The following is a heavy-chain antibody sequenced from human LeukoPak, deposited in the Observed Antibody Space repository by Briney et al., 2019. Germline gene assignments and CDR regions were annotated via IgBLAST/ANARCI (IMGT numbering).Heavy chain of an antibody. J-gene: IGHJ2*01. Sequence: SETLSLTCAVYGGSFSGYYWSWIRQPPGKGLEWIGDITHSGSTNYNPSLKSRVTISVDTSKNQSSLKLSSVTAADTAVYYCAKRPIEMATPYWYFDLWGRGTLVTVSS. D-gene: IGHD5-24*01. CDR2: ITHSGST. CDR1: GGSFSGYY. V-gene: IGHV4-34*01. CDR3: AKRPIEMATPYWYFDL.